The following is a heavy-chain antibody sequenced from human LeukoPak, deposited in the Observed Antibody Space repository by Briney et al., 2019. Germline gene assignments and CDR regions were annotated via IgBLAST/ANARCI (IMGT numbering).Heavy chain of an antibody. Sequence: PSETLSLTCTVSGGSISSGSYYWRWLRPPAGKGLEWVGCIYTSGSTNYNPSLKSRVTISVDTSKNQFSLKLSSVTAADTAVYYCARVRPGHDAFDIWGQGTMVTVSS. J-gene: IGHJ3*02. D-gene: IGHD3-10*01. V-gene: IGHV4-61*02. CDR3: ARVRPGHDAFDI. CDR2: IYTSGST. CDR1: GGSISSGSYY.